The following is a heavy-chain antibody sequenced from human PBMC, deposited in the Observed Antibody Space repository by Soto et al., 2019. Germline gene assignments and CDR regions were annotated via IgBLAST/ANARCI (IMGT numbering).Heavy chain of an antibody. Sequence: SVKVSCKASGGTFSSYAIIWVRQAPGQGLEWMGWIIPGFGTANYAQKFQGRVTITADGSASTAYMELSSLRSEDTAVYYCARVAGQWPGADGFDIWGQGTMVTVS. D-gene: IGHD2-8*01. J-gene: IGHJ3*02. CDR1: GGTFSSYA. CDR3: ARVAGQWPGADGFDI. CDR2: IIPGFGTA. V-gene: IGHV1-69*13.